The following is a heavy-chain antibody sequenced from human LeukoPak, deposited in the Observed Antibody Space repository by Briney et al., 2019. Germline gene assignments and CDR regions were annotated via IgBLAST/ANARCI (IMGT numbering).Heavy chain of an antibody. V-gene: IGHV1-8*01. CDR3: ARWVPAPGFDP. CDR1: EYTFTSYD. J-gene: IGHJ5*02. Sequence: GASVKVSCKASEYTFTSYDINWLRQAPGQGLEWMGWMNPNIGSTGYAQKFQGRVTMTRDTSISTAYMELSSLRSEDTAVYYCARWVPAPGFDPWGQGTLVTVSS. CDR2: MNPNIGST.